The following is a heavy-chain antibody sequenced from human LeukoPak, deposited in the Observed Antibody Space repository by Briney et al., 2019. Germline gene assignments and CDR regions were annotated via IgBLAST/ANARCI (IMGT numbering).Heavy chain of an antibody. CDR3: ARKREWFDP. J-gene: IGHJ5*02. CDR2: IKQDGSEK. V-gene: IGHV3-7*01. CDR1: GFTFSNYW. Sequence: PGGSLRLSCAASGFTFSNYWMSWVRQAPGKGLEWVANIKQDGSEKYYVDSVKGRFTISRDNAKKSLYLQMNSLRAEDTAAYYCARKREWFDPWGQGTLVTVSS.